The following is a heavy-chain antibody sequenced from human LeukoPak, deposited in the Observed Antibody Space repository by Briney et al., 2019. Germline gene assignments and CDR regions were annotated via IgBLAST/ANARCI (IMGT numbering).Heavy chain of an antibody. CDR3: AKDPRGGLGESFNWFDP. J-gene: IGHJ5*02. V-gene: IGHV3-30*18. Sequence: GGSLRLSCAASGFTFSSYGMHWVRQAPGKGLEWVAVISYDGSNKYYADSVKGRFTISRDNSKNTLYLQMNSLRAEDTAVYYCAKDPRGGLGESFNWFDPWGQGTLVTVSS. D-gene: IGHD3-10*01. CDR2: ISYDGSNK. CDR1: GFTFSSYG.